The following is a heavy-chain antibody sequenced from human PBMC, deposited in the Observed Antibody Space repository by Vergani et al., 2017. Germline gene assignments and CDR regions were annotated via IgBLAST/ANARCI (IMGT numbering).Heavy chain of an antibody. D-gene: IGHD4-23*01. CDR3: ARQFCTVGGY. V-gene: IGHV4-39*01. CDR1: GGSISSSSYY. CDR2: FYYSGST. Sequence: QLQLQESGPGLVKPSETLSLTCTVPGGSISSSSYYWGWIRQPPGKGLEWIGSFYYSGSTYYNPSLKSRVTISVDTSKDQFALRLSSVTAADTAVYYCARQFCTVGGYWGQGTLVTVSS. J-gene: IGHJ4*02.